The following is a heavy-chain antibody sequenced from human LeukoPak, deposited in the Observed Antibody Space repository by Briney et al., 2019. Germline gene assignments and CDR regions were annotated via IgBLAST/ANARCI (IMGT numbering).Heavy chain of an antibody. CDR1: GFTFSDYW. V-gene: IGHV3-74*01. CDR3: ARGGFKYNYYDAMDV. J-gene: IGHJ6*02. CDR2: IAGDGGSI. D-gene: IGHD2-15*01. Sequence: GGSLRLSCAASGFTFSDYWMHWVRDAPGKGLMWVARIAGDGGSISYADSVKGRFTNSRDNAKNTLYLQMNSQRAEDTAIYYCARGGFKYNYYDAMDVWGQGTTVTVSS.